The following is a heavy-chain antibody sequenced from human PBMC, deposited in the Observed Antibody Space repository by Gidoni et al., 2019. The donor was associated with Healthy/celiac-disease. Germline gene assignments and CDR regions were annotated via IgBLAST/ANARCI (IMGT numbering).Heavy chain of an antibody. CDR2: ISYDGSNK. V-gene: IGHV3-30-3*01. D-gene: IGHD2-8*01. Sequence: QVQLVESGGGVVQPGRSLGLSCAASGFTLSTYPMHWVRQAPGKGLEWVAVISYDGSNKHYADSVKGRITISRDNSKNTVYLQMNSLRVEDTAVYYCARTALDGDYFDYWGQGTLVTVSS. CDR3: ARTALDGDYFDY. J-gene: IGHJ4*02. CDR1: GFTLSTYP.